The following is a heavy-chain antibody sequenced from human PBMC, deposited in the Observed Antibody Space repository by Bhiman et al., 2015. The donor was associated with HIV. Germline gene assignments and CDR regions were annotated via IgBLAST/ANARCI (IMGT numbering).Heavy chain of an antibody. V-gene: IGHV3-74*01. CDR3: AREKGDSSGYYYRPWYYYGMDV. J-gene: IGHJ6*02. Sequence: EVQLVESGGGLVQPGGSLRLSCAASGFTFSSYWMHWVRQAPGKGLVWVSCINSDGSSTNYADSVKGRFTISRDNAKNTVYLQMNSLRAEDTAVYYCAREKGDSSGYYYRPWYYYGMDVWGQGTTVTVSS. CDR1: GFTFSSYW. D-gene: IGHD3-22*01. CDR2: INSDGSST.